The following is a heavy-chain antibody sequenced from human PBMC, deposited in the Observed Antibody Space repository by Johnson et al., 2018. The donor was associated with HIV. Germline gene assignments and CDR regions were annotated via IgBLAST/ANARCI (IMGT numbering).Heavy chain of an antibody. CDR1: GFTFSNYG. CDR3: AREGRYSGYDPLKRNAFDI. V-gene: IGHV3-30*02. J-gene: IGHJ3*02. Sequence: QVQLVESGGGVVQPGGSLRLSCTASGFTFSNYGIHWVRQAPGKGLEWVAFIRNDGTNKYYADSVKGRFTISRENSKNTLYLQMNSLGSEDTAVYYCAREGRYSGYDPLKRNAFDIWGQGTMVTVSS. CDR2: IRNDGTNK. D-gene: IGHD5-12*01.